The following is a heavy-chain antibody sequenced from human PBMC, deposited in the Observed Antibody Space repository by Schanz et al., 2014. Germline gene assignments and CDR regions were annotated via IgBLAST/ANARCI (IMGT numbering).Heavy chain of an antibody. Sequence: QVRLVQSGAEVKKPGSSVKVSCKSSGATFNSYAFGWVRQAPGQGFEWVGSIIPPLRQTRYAQKFEERVIITADTSTTTVYMDLASLTSYDTAVYFCARIIDGDYLYWGQGTLVTVSS. D-gene: IGHD4-17*01. CDR3: ARIIDGDYLY. CDR1: GATFNSYA. CDR2: IIPPLRQT. J-gene: IGHJ4*02. V-gene: IGHV1-69*04.